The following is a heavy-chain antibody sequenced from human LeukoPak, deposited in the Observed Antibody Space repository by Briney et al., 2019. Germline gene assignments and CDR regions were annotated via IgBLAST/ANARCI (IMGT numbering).Heavy chain of an antibody. J-gene: IGHJ3*02. D-gene: IGHD3-9*01. V-gene: IGHV4-39*01. CDR3: ARPYDILTGYYTGDAFDI. Sequence: SETLSLTCTVSGGSISSSSYYWGWIRQPPGKGLGWIGSIYYSGSTYYNPSLKSRVTISVDTSKNQFSLKLSSVTAADTAVYYCARPYDILTGYYTGDAFDIWGQGTMVTVSS. CDR1: GGSISSSSYY. CDR2: IYYSGST.